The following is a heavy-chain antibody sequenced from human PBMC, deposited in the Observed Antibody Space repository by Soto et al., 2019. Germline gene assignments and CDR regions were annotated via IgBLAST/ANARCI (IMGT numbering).Heavy chain of an antibody. CDR1: GFTFSSYG. Sequence: PGGSLRLSCAASGFTFSSYGMHWVRQAPGKGLEWVAVISYDGSNKYYADSVKGRFTISRDNSKNTLYLQMNSLRAEDTAVYYCAKDDCSGGSCYSNFDYWGQGTLVTVS. CDR3: AKDDCSGGSCYSNFDY. V-gene: IGHV3-30*18. D-gene: IGHD2-15*01. J-gene: IGHJ4*02. CDR2: ISYDGSNK.